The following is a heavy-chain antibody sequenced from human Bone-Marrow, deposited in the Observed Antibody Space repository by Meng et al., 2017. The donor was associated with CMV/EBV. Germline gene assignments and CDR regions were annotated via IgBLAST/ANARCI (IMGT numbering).Heavy chain of an antibody. CDR3: ARDMSNWGFYYGMDV. Sequence: ASVKVSCKASGYTFTSYGISWVRQAPGQGLEWMGWISAYNGNTNYAQKLQGRVTMATDTSTSTAYMELRSLRSEDTAVYYCARDMSNWGFYYGMDVWGQGTTVTVSS. D-gene: IGHD7-27*01. J-gene: IGHJ6*02. CDR1: GYTFTSYG. V-gene: IGHV1-18*01. CDR2: ISAYNGNT.